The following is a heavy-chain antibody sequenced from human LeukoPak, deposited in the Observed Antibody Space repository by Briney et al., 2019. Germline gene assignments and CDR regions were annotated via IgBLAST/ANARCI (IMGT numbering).Heavy chain of an antibody. V-gene: IGHV1-69*06. CDR3: AREGGSSGWYFDY. D-gene: IGHD6-19*01. Sequence: SVKVSCKASGGTSSSYAISWVRQAPGQGLEWMGGIIPIFGTANYAQKFQGRVTITADKSTSTAHMELSSLRSEDTAVYYCAREGGSSGWYFDYWGQGTLVTVSS. CDR1: GGTSSSYA. CDR2: IIPIFGTA. J-gene: IGHJ4*02.